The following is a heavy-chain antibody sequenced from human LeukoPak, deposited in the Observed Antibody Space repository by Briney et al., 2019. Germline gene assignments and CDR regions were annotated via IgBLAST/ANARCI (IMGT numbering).Heavy chain of an antibody. CDR1: GGSICSYY. D-gene: IGHD3-10*01. V-gene: IGHV4-59*12. CDR3: ARGPGGSGTRQPYAYFYRIYV. J-gene: IGHJ6*02. CDR2: IYHSGST. Sequence: SETLSLTSTHPGGSICSYYGRCSWQPPGQGLEWIGYIYHSGSTNYNPSLKSRVTISVDTSKNHFPLELSSVTAADTAVYYCARGPGGSGTRQPYAYFYRIYVWGQGTTVTVSS.